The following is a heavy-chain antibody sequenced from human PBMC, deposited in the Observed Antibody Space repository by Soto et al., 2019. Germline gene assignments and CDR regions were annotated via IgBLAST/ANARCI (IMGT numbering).Heavy chain of an antibody. V-gene: IGHV3-33*01. J-gene: IGHJ6*02. CDR1: GFNFSSYG. Sequence: PGGSARLSCAASGFNFSSYGMHWVRQAPGKGLEWVAVIWYDGSNKYYADSVKARFTISRDNSKNTLYLQMNSLRAEDTAVYYCARGWLGDPYGMDVWCQGTTVTVSS. CDR2: IWYDGSNK. D-gene: IGHD3-3*01. CDR3: ARGWLGDPYGMDV.